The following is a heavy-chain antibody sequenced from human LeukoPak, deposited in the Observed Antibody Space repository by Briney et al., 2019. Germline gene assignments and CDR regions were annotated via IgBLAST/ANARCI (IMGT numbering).Heavy chain of an antibody. CDR2: ISSSGSTI. V-gene: IGHV3-48*03. CDR1: GFTFSSHE. J-gene: IGHJ6*04. CDR3: AELGITMIGGV. D-gene: IGHD3-10*02. Sequence: GGSLRLSCAASGFTFSSHEMNWVRQAPGKGLEWVSYISSSGSTIYYADSVKGRFTISRDNAKNSLYLQMNSLRAEDTAVYYCAELGITMIGGVWGKGTTVTISS.